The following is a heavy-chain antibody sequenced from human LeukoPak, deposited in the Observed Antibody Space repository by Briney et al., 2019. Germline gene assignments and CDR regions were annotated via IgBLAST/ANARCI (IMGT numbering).Heavy chain of an antibody. D-gene: IGHD3-22*01. V-gene: IGHV4-34*01. CDR2: INHSGST. CDR3: ARGGYYYDSSGCIDY. CDR1: GGSFSGYY. Sequence: SETLSLTCAVYGGSFSGYYWSWIRQPPGKGLEWIGEINHSGSTNYNPSLKSRVTISVDTSKNQFSLKLSFVTAADTAVYYCARGGYYYDSSGCIDYWGQGTLVTVSS. J-gene: IGHJ4*02.